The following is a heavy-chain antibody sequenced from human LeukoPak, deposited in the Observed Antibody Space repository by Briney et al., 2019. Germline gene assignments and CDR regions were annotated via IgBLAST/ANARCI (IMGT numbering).Heavy chain of an antibody. Sequence: ASVKVSCKASGYTFTGYYMHWVRQAPGQGLEWMGWINPNSGGTNYAQKFQGRVTMTRDTSISTAYMELSRLRSDDTAVYYCARVLFRRVVTAIHGYWGQGTLVTVSS. V-gene: IGHV1-2*02. J-gene: IGHJ4*02. CDR1: GYTFTGYY. CDR3: ARVLFRRVVTAIHGY. D-gene: IGHD2-21*02. CDR2: INPNSGGT.